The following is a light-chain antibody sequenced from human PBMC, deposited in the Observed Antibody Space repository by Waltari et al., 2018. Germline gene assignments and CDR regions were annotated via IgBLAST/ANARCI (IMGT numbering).Light chain of an antibody. V-gene: IGLV2-14*03. CDR2: DVN. CDR3: SSYTTTSTLLVV. J-gene: IGLJ2*01. CDR1: SSDIGRYNY. Sequence: QSALTQPASVSGSPGQSITISCTGTSSDIGRYNYVSWYQHHPDKDPKLMIFDVNNRPSGVADRCAGSKSGNTASLTISGLQAEDEADYYCSSYTTTSTLLVVFGGGTKLTVL.